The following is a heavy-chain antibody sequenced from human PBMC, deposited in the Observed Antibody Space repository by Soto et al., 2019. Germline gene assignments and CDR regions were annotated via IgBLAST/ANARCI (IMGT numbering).Heavy chain of an antibody. V-gene: IGHV4-39*01. Sequence: SETLSLTCTVSGGPISSRCFDWGWIRHPPGKGLEWIGSIYYTGSTSYNPSLRSGVSLWVDTSRNECSLKLNSVTAADTAVYYCASPLPGGSYDNWGQGTLVTVSS. CDR2: IYYTGST. D-gene: IGHD1-26*01. CDR3: ASPLPGGSYDN. J-gene: IGHJ4*02. CDR1: GGPISSRCFD.